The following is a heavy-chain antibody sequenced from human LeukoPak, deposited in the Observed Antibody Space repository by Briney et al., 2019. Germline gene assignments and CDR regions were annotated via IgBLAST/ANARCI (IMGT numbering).Heavy chain of an antibody. CDR1: GGTFSSYA. J-gene: IGHJ5*02. V-gene: IGHV1-69*04. CDR3: ASTGVGSSLSWFDP. Sequence: SVKVSCKASGGTFSSYAISWVRQAPGQGLEWMGRIIPIFGIANYAQKFQGRVTITADKSTSTAYMELSSLRSEDTAVYYCASTGVGSSLSWFDPWGQGTLVTVSS. D-gene: IGHD1-26*01. CDR2: IIPIFGIA.